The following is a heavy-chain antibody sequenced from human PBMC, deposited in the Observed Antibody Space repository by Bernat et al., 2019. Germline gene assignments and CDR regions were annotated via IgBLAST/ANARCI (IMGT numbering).Heavy chain of an antibody. Sequence: QVQLVQSRAEVKKPGTSVTASCKASGYTFTSYAMHWVRQAPGQRLEWMGWINAGNGNTKYSQKFQGRVTITRDTSASTAYMELSSLRSEDTAVYYCARDRGYCSSTSCYADNWFDPWGQGTLV. V-gene: IGHV1-3*01. D-gene: IGHD2-2*01. CDR1: GYTFTSYA. J-gene: IGHJ5*02. CDR3: ARDRGYCSSTSCYADNWFDP. CDR2: INAGNGNT.